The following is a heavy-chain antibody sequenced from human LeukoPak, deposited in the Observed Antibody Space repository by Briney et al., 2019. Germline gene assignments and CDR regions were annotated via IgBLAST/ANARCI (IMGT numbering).Heavy chain of an antibody. CDR1: GFTFSNAW. D-gene: IGHD3-10*01. CDR2: IKSKTDGGTT. J-gene: IGHJ4*02. Sequence: PGGSLRLSCAASGFTFSNAWMSWVRQAPGKGLEWVGRIKSKTDGGTTDYAAPVKGRFTISRDDSKNTLYLQMNSLKTEDTAVYYCTTDVSLLWFGELSYFDYWGQGTLVTVSS. V-gene: IGHV3-15*01. CDR3: TTDVSLLWFGELSYFDY.